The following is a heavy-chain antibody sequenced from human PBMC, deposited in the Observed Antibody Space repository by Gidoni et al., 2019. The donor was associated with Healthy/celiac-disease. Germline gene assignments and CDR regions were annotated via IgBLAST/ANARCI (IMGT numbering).Heavy chain of an antibody. D-gene: IGHD3-3*01. J-gene: IGHJ6*02. V-gene: IGHV4-34*01. CDR2: INHSGST. Sequence: GLEWIGEINHSGSTNYNPSLKSRVTISVDTSKNQFSLKLSSVTAADTAVYYCARVRAPKLRFLEWSPYYGMDVWGQGTTVTVSS. CDR3: ARVRAPKLRFLEWSPYYGMDV.